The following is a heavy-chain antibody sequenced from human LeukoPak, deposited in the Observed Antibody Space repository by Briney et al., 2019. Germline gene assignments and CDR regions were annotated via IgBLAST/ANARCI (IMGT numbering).Heavy chain of an antibody. CDR3: ARGEYYYDSSGYSYYFDY. CDR1: VFTFSMYS. J-gene: IGHJ4*02. V-gene: IGHV3-21*01. Sequence: PGGSLRLSCAASVFTFSMYSMNWVREAPGKGLEWVSSISSSSSYIYYADSVKGRFTISRDNAKNSLYLQMNSLRAEDTAVYYCARGEYYYDSSGYSYYFDYWGQGTLVTVSS. CDR2: ISSSSSYI. D-gene: IGHD3-22*01.